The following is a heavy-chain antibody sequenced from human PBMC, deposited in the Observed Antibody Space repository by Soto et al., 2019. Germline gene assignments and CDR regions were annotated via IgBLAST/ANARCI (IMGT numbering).Heavy chain of an antibody. CDR3: ARYWGDYDILTGYSKDNWFDP. D-gene: IGHD3-9*01. J-gene: IGHJ5*02. Sequence: PSETLSLTCTVSGGSISSYYWSWIRQPPGKGLEWIGYIYYSGSASYNPSLKSRVTMSVDTSKNQFYQKLSSVTAADTAFYYCARYWGDYDILTGYSKDNWFDPWGQGTLVTVSS. V-gene: IGHV4-59*01. CDR1: GGSISSYY. CDR2: IYYSGSA.